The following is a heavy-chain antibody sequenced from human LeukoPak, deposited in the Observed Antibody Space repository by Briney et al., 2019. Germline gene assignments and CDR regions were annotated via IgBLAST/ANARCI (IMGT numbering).Heavy chain of an antibody. CDR2: ISSSSSYI. CDR3: AREFSDPSPGTMTTRSYMDV. Sequence: PGGSLRLSCAASGSTFSSYSMNWVRQAPGKGLEWVSSISSSSSYIYYADSVKGRFTISRDNAKNSLYLQMNSLRAEDTAVYYCAREFSDPSPGTMTTRSYMDVWGKGTTVTVSS. J-gene: IGHJ6*03. D-gene: IGHD4-11*01. V-gene: IGHV3-21*01. CDR1: GSTFSSYS.